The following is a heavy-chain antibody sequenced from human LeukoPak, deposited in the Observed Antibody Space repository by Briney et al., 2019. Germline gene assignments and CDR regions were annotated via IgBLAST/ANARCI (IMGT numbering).Heavy chain of an antibody. D-gene: IGHD3-3*01. V-gene: IGHV1-18*01. CDR3: ARGVTIFGVVIATFDY. CDR2: ISAYNGNT. Sequence: ASVKVSCKASGYRFGTYGFTWVRQAPGQGLEWMGWISAYNGNTNYAQKLQGRVTMTTDTSTSTAYMELRSLRSDDTAVYYCARGVTIFGVVIATFDYWGQGTLVTVSS. CDR1: GYRFGTYG. J-gene: IGHJ4*02.